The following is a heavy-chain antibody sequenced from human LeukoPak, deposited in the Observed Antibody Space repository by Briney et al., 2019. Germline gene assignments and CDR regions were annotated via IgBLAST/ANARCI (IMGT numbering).Heavy chain of an antibody. D-gene: IGHD3-10*01. Sequence: SFSSYGMHWVRQPPGKGLEWIGSIYDSGSTYYNPSLKSRVTISVDTSKNQFSLKLNSVTAADTAVYYCARHYGPWGQGTLVTVSS. CDR1: SFSSYG. CDR3: ARHYGP. J-gene: IGHJ5*02. V-gene: IGHV4-39*01. CDR2: IYDSGST.